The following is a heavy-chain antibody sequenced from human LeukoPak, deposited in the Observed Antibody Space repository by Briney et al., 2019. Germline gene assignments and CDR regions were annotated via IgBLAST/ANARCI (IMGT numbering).Heavy chain of an antibody. J-gene: IGHJ4*02. CDR1: GFTFSATW. CDR2: IDGDGRII. D-gene: IGHD3-22*01. V-gene: IGHV3-74*03. CDR3: AKCRVDSSGRYFDY. Sequence: GGSLRLSCAASGFTFSATWMHWVRQAPGRGPVWVARIDGDGRIITYADSVKARFTISRDNAKNTLYLQMDSLRAEDTAVYYCAKCRVDSSGRYFDYWGQGTLVTVSS.